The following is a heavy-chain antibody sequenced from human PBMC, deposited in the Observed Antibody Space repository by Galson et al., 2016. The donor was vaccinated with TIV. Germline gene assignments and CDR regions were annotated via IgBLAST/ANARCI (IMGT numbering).Heavy chain of an antibody. D-gene: IGHD3/OR15-3a*01. J-gene: IGHJ4*02. CDR2: ISEDGTVK. CDR1: GFTFSSQW. V-gene: IGHV3-7*01. Sequence: SLRLSCAASGFTFSSQWMSWVRQAPGKGPDFVASISEDGTVKYYVDSVKGRFTIFRDNAKNSLFLQMNSLGVEDTAVYYCVRGDFWGQGTLVTVSS. CDR3: VRGDF.